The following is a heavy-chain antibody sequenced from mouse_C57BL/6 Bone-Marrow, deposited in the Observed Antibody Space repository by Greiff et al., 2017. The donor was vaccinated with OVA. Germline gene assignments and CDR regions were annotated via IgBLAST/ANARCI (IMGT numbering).Heavy chain of an antibody. Sequence: EVKVVESGGGLVQSGRSLRLSCATSGFTFSDFYMEWVRQAPGKGLEWIAASRNKANDYTTEYSASVKGRFIVSRDTSQSILYLQMNALRAEDTAIYYCARDGYYYGSGLDVWGTGTTVTVSS. CDR3: ARDGYYYGSGLDV. CDR1: GFTFSDFY. D-gene: IGHD1-1*01. CDR2: SRNKANDYTT. V-gene: IGHV7-1*01. J-gene: IGHJ1*03.